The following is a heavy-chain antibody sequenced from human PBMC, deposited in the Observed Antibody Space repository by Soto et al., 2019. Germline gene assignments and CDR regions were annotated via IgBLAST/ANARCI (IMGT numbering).Heavy chain of an antibody. Sequence: SVKVSCKASGFDFGSFGIQFLRQTRGRGLEWIGWIVVASSRTNYARQFQGRVAFSRDMSSTTAYMDLYDLKSDDTAVYFCSADHPHTAIGWPVWGEGTTVTVSS. CDR2: IVVASSRT. CDR1: GFDFGSFG. V-gene: IGHV1-58*02. J-gene: IGHJ6*04. CDR3: SADHPHTAIGWPV.